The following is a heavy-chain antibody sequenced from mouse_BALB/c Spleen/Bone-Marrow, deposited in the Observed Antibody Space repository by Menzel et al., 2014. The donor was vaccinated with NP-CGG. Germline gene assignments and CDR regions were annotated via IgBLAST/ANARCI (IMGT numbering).Heavy chain of an antibody. Sequence: EVKVVESGGGLVQPGGSRKLSCAASGFTFSSFGMYWVRQAPEKGLEWVAYVSNGSSTIYYADTVKGRFTISRDNPKNTLSLQMTSLRSEDTAMYYCARKGAMITHYYAMDYWGQGTSVTVSS. V-gene: IGHV5-17*02. CDR2: VSNGSSTI. J-gene: IGHJ4*01. CDR1: GFTFSSFG. D-gene: IGHD2-4*01. CDR3: ARKGAMITHYYAMDY.